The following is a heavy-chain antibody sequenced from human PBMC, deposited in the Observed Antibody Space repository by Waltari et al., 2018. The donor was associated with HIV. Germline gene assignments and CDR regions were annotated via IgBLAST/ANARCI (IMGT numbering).Heavy chain of an antibody. V-gene: IGHV3-33*01. CDR1: GFTFTYFA. CDR3: ARGYSSSRWIPLYH. Sequence: QVPLVESGGGVVQPGPSLTLSCAVSGFTFTYFAIHWFLHSPGKGLEWLAVFWSDGVEISYADSVKGRFTISKDSSQKTLYLHLTSLRAEDTALYYCARGYSSSRWIPLYHWGRGTLVTVSS. D-gene: IGHD6-6*01. CDR2: FWSDGVEI. J-gene: IGHJ4*02.